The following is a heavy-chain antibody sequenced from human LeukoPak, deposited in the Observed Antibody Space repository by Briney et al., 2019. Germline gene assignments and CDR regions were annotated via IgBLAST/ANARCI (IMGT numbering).Heavy chain of an antibody. Sequence: PGGSLRLSCAASGFTFSSYAMSWVRQAPGKGLEWVSAISGSGGSTYYADSVKGRFTISRDNSKNTLYLQMNSLRAEDTAVYYCATGTTSGSYYFAYWGQGTLVTVSS. J-gene: IGHJ4*02. CDR1: GFTFSSYA. V-gene: IGHV3-23*01. CDR3: ATGTTSGSYYFAY. CDR2: ISGSGGST. D-gene: IGHD1-1*01.